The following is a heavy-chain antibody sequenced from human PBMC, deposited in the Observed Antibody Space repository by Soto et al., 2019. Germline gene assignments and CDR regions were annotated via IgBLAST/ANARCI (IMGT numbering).Heavy chain of an antibody. CDR3: ARDGSVTTGVYWFDP. CDR1: GYTFTSYY. J-gene: IGHJ5*02. V-gene: IGHV1-46*03. D-gene: IGHD4-17*01. Sequence: VQVSCKASGYTFTSYYMHWVRQAPGQGLEWMGIINPSGGSTSYAQKFQGRVTMTRDTSTSTVYMELSSLRSEDTAVYYCARDGSVTTGVYWFDPWGQGTLVTVS. CDR2: INPSGGST.